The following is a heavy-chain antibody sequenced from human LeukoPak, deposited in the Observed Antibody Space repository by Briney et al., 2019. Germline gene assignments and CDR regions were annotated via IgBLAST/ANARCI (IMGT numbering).Heavy chain of an antibody. V-gene: IGHV5-51*01. CDR2: IYPGDSDT. CDR1: GYSFTSYW. J-gene: IGHJ3*02. D-gene: IGHD6-13*01. Sequence: GESLKISCKGSGYSFTSYWIGWVRQMPGKGLEWMGIIYPGDSDTRYSPSFQGQVTISADKSISTAHLQWSSLKASDTAMYYCARNHRESSSRSDAFDIWGQGTMVTVSS. CDR3: ARNHRESSSRSDAFDI.